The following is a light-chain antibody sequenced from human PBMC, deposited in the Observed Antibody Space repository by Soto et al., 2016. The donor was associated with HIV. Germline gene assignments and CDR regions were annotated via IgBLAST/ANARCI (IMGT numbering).Light chain of an antibody. CDR3: QQGNSFPLT. CDR1: QSITDR. V-gene: IGKV1-5*03. CDR2: KAS. J-gene: IGKJ4*01. Sequence: DIQMTQSPSTLSASVGDRVTLTCRASQSITDRLAWYQQKPGKAPKILISKASSLQSGVPSRFSGSGSGTDFTLTISSLQPEDFAIYYCQQGNSFPLTFGGGTKVEIK.